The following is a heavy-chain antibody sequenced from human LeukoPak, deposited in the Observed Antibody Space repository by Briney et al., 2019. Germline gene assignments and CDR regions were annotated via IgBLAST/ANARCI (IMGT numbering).Heavy chain of an antibody. CDR1: GYSFSTYW. J-gene: IGHJ4*02. D-gene: IGHD6-13*01. V-gene: IGHV5-51*01. CDR3: ASVYSSTSWDY. CDR2: IFPADSDT. Sequence: GESLKISCKGSGYSFSTYWIGWVRQMPGKGLEWMGVIFPADSDTRYSPSFQGQVTISADKSISTAYLQWSSLKASDTAMYYCASVYSSTSWDYWGQGTLVTVSS.